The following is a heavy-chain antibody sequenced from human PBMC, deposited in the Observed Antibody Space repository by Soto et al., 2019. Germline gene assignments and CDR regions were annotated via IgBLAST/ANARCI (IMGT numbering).Heavy chain of an antibody. V-gene: IGHV3-15*07. CDR2: IKSKAAGGTT. D-gene: IGHD5-18*01. Sequence: GGALRLSCAVSGFSLTDVWVNWVRPAPGKGLEWVGRIKSKAAGGTTDYAAPVKGRFTILRDDSKNTLYLQMDSLIIEDTAVYFCSHGYGQYFNSWGQGTLVTVSS. CDR3: SHGYGQYFNS. CDR1: GFSLTDVW. J-gene: IGHJ4*02.